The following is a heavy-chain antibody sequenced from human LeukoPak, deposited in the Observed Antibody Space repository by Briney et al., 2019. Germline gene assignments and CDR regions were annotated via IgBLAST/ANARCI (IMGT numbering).Heavy chain of an antibody. Sequence: PSETLSLTCTVSGGSISSYYWSWIRQPPGKGLEWIGYIYYSGSTNYNPSLKSRVTISVDTSKNQFSLKLSSVTAADTAVYYCARKPEWLAPIDYWGQGTLVTVSS. CDR1: GGSISSYY. D-gene: IGHD6-19*01. CDR2: IYYSGST. J-gene: IGHJ4*02. V-gene: IGHV4-59*01. CDR3: ARKPEWLAPIDY.